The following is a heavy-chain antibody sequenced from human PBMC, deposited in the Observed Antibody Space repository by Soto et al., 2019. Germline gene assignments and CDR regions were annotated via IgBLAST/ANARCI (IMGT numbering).Heavy chain of an antibody. J-gene: IGHJ5*02. Sequence: SETLSLTCTVSCSSIISYYWSWIRQPSGPGLEWIGYIYYSGSTNYNPSLKSRVVMSVDTSKNQFFLKLSSVTAADTAVYYCAQQLITWGQGTLVTVS. CDR2: IYYSGST. V-gene: IGHV4-59*01. D-gene: IGHD6-13*01. CDR1: CSSIISYY. CDR3: AQQLIT.